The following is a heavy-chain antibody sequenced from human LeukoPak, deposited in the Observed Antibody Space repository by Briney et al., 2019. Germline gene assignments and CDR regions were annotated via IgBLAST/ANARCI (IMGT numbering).Heavy chain of an antibody. CDR1: GDSISTYY. J-gene: IGHJ4*02. Sequence: SETLSLTCTVSGDSISTYYWNWIRQPPGKGLEWIGYIYHSGSTNYNPSFKSRVTISVDTSKNQFSLKLSSVTAADTAVYYCARAFSSSSFYFNYWGQGTLVTVSS. V-gene: IGHV4-59*01. D-gene: IGHD6-6*01. CDR2: IYHSGST. CDR3: ARAFSSSSFYFNY.